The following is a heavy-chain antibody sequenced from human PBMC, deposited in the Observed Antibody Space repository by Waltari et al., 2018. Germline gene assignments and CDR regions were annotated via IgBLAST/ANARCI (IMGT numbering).Heavy chain of an antibody. CDR2: IYHSGST. V-gene: IGHV4-38-2*02. D-gene: IGHD3-22*01. Sequence: QVQLQESGPGLVKPSETLSLTCPVSVYSLSSRYYSGWLRQPPRNGLEWIGSIYHSGSTYYNPSLKSRVTISVDTSKNQFSLKLSSVTAADTAVYYCARDNGTNGAYYYDSSGYSSWGQGTLVTVSS. CDR3: ARDNGTNGAYYYDSSGYSS. CDR1: VYSLSSRYY. J-gene: IGHJ4*02.